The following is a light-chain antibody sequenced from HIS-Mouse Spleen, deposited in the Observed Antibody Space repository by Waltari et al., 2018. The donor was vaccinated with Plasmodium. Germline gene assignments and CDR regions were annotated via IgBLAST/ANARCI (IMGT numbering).Light chain of an antibody. V-gene: IGKV1-5*03. Sequence: DIQMTQSPSTLSASVGDRVTITCRASQSISSWLAWYQQKPGKAPKLLIYTASSLESGVPSRVSGSGSGTEFTLTISSLQPDDFATYYCQQYNSYSWTFGQGTKVEIK. J-gene: IGKJ1*01. CDR1: QSISSW. CDR2: TAS. CDR3: QQYNSYSWT.